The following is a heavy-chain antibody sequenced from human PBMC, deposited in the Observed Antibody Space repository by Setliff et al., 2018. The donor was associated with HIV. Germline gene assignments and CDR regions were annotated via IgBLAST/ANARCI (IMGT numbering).Heavy chain of an antibody. J-gene: IGHJ6*03. V-gene: IGHV3-30*01. D-gene: IGHD2-2*01. CDR3: ARGRRSTSSYYYYSHMDV. CDR2: ISYDESNK. Sequence: GGSLRLSCVASGFTFSNYAMHWVRQAPGKGLEWVTVISYDESNKYYGDSVKGRFTISRDNSQNTLYLQMNRLRAEDTAVYYCARGRRSTSSYYYYSHMDVWGKGTTVTVSS. CDR1: GFTFSNYA.